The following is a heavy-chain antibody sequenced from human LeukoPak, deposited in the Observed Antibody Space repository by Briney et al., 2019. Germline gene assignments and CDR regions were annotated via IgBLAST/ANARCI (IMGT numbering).Heavy chain of an antibody. J-gene: IGHJ4*02. CDR3: ARGHGDYDFWSGSDY. D-gene: IGHD3-3*01. Sequence: SETLSLTCTVSGGSISSYYWSWIRQPPGKGLEWIGYIYYSGSTNYNPSLKSRVTISVDTSKNQFSLKLSSVTAADTAVYYCARGHGDYDFWSGSDYWGQGTLVTVSS. CDR1: GGSISSYY. V-gene: IGHV4-59*08. CDR2: IYYSGST.